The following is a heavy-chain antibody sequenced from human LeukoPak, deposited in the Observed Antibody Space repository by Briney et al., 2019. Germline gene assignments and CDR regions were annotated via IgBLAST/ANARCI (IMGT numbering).Heavy chain of an antibody. CDR2: ISYDGSNK. CDR1: GFTFSSYA. J-gene: IGHJ4*02. V-gene: IGHV3-30-3*01. D-gene: IGHD2-21*02. CDR3: ARGDKLDY. Sequence: TGGSLRLSCAASGFTFSSYAMHWVRQAPGKGLEWVAVISYDGSNKYYADSVKGRFTISRDNSKNTLYLQMNSLRAEDTPVYYCARGDKLDYWGQGTLVTVSS.